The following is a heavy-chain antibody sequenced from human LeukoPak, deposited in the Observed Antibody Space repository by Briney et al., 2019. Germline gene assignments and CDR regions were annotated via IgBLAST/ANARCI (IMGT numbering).Heavy chain of an antibody. D-gene: IGHD6-13*01. Sequence: PGGSLRLSCAASGFTFSSYEMNWVRQAPGKGLEWVSYISSSGSTIYYADSVKGRFTISRDNAKNSLYLQMNSLRAEDTAVYYRARVFYSSSWYPPATGLDYWGQGTLVTVSS. V-gene: IGHV3-48*03. CDR3: ARVFYSSSWYPPATGLDY. CDR1: GFTFSSYE. J-gene: IGHJ4*02. CDR2: ISSSGSTI.